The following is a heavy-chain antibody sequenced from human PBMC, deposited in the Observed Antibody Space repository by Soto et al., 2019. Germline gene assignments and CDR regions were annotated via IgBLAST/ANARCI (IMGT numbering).Heavy chain of an antibody. V-gene: IGHV4-34*01. J-gene: IGHJ4*02. CDR3: ARGGYSYGLRLTHFDY. CDR2: INHSGST. CDR1: GGSFSGYY. Sequence: PSETLSLTCAVYGGSFSGYYWSWIRQPPGKGLEWIGEINHSGSTNYNPSLKSRVTISVDTSKNQFSLKLSSVTAADTAVYYCARGGYSYGLRLTHFDYWGQGTLVTVSS. D-gene: IGHD5-18*01.